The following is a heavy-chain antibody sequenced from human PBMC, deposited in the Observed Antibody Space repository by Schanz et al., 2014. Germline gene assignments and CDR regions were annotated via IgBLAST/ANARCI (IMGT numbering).Heavy chain of an antibody. J-gene: IGHJ4*02. D-gene: IGHD5-12*01. V-gene: IGHV1-2*02. CDR2: INPNSGGT. CDR1: GYTFTGYY. Sequence: QVQLVQSGAEVKKPGASVKVSCKASGYTFTGYYMHWVRQAPGQGLEWMGWINPNSGGTNYAQKFQGRVTMTRDTSISTAFMELSGLTSDDTATYFCARARYTGYDCSGYWGQGTLLIVSS. CDR3: ARARYTGYDCSGY.